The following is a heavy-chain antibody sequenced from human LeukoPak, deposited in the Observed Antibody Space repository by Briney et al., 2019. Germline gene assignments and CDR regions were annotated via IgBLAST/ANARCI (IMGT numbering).Heavy chain of an antibody. V-gene: IGHV3-23*01. Sequence: PGGSLRLSCAASGFTFSNYAMSWVPQAPGKGLEWVSAISGSGGSTYYADSVKGWFTISRDNSKNTLYLQMNSLRAGDTAVYCCAKDTVITPRYFDYWGQGTLVTVSS. CDR2: ISGSGGST. D-gene: IGHD4-17*01. CDR3: AKDTVITPRYFDY. CDR1: GFTFSNYA. J-gene: IGHJ4*02.